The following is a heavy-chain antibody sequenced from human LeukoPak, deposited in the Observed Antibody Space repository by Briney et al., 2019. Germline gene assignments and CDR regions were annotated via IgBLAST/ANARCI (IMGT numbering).Heavy chain of an antibody. D-gene: IGHD6-19*01. V-gene: IGHV1-2*02. CDR1: GYTFTAYY. CDR3: ARAEWLVPFDY. J-gene: IGHJ4*02. CDR2: INPNSGGT. Sequence: ASVKVSCKASGYTFTAYYIHWVRQAPGQGLEWMGWINPNSGGTNYAQKFRGRVTMTRDTSISTVYMELSRLKSDDTAVYYCARAEWLVPFDYWGQGTLVTVSS.